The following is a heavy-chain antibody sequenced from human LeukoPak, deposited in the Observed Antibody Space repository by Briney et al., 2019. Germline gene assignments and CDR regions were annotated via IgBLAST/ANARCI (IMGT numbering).Heavy chain of an antibody. D-gene: IGHD4-23*01. V-gene: IGHV4-59*02. CDR2: IYYSGST. CDR1: GGSVSSYY. CDR3: ARVQAYGGKGYFDY. J-gene: IGHJ4*02. Sequence: PSETLSLTCTVSGGSVSSYYWSWIRQPPGKGLEWIGYIYYSGSTNYNPSLKSRVTISVDTSKNQFSLKLSSVTAADTAVYYCARVQAYGGKGYFDYWGQGTLVTVSS.